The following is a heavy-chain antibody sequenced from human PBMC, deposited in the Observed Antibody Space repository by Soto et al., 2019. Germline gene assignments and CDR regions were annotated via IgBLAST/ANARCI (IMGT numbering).Heavy chain of an antibody. V-gene: IGHV4-30-2*01. J-gene: IGHJ6*02. CDR2: IYDSGST. Sequence: KASETLSLTCAVSGDSISRGGYSWTWIRQPPGKALEWIGNIYDSGSTSYNPSLKSRVTMSVDTSKTQFSLRLTSVTAADTAVYFCARGSSSYYDYGMDVWGQGTTVTVSS. D-gene: IGHD6-6*01. CDR3: ARGSSSYYDYGMDV. CDR1: GDSISRGGYS.